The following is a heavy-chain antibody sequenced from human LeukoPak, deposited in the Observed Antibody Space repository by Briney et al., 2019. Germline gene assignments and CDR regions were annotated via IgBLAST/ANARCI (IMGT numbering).Heavy chain of an antibody. D-gene: IGHD5-18*01. CDR1: GFTFSTYS. J-gene: IGHJ6*02. Sequence: GGSLRLSCAASGFTFSTYSMNWVRQAPGKGLEWVSYISSRSRTIYYVDSVKGRFTISRDNAKNSLYLQMNSLRAEDTAVYYCARDLDTYYGMDVWGQGTTVTVSS. V-gene: IGHV3-48*01. CDR2: ISSRSRTI. CDR3: ARDLDTYYGMDV.